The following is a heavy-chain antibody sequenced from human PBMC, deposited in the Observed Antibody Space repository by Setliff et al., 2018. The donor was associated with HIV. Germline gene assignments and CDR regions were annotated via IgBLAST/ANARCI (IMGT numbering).Heavy chain of an antibody. J-gene: IGHJ6*03. CDR3: ARGRTYYDFWSGQDYYYYMDV. D-gene: IGHD3-3*01. Sequence: SETLSLTCDVYGGSFSGYYWSWIRQPPGKGLEWIGEINHSGSTNHNPSLKSRVTISVETSKNQFSLKLSSVTAADTAVYYCARGRTYYDFWSGQDYYYYMDVWGKGTTVTV. V-gene: IGHV4-34*01. CDR1: GGSFSGYY. CDR2: INHSGST.